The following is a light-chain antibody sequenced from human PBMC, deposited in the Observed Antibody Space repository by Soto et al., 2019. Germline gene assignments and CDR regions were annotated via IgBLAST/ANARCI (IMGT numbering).Light chain of an antibody. CDR3: GSYTTSSNYV. J-gene: IGLJ1*01. V-gene: IGLV2-14*03. Sequence: QSALPQPASVSGSPGQSITISCTGTSSDVGGFNYVSWYQQYPGKAPKLMIYDVSTRPSGVSDRFSGSKSGNTASLTISGLRAEDEADYYCGSYTTSSNYVFGTGTKLTVL. CDR2: DVS. CDR1: SSDVGGFNY.